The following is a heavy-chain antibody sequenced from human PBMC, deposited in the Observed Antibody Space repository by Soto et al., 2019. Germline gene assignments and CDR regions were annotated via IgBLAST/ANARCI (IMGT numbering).Heavy chain of an antibody. CDR2: IIPIFGTA. CDR1: GGTFSSYA. Sequence: ASVKVSCKASGGTFSSYAISWVRQAPGQGLEWMGGIIPIFGTANYAQKFQGRVTITADEATSTAYMELSSRRSEDTAVYDCARADSSGYYYRFQHWGHGTLVTVS. CDR3: ARADSSGYYYRFQH. D-gene: IGHD3-22*01. V-gene: IGHV1-69*13. J-gene: IGHJ1*01.